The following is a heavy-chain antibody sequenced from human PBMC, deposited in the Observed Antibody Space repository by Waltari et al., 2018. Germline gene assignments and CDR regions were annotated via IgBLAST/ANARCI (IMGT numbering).Heavy chain of an antibody. J-gene: IGHJ5*02. CDR1: GYSISSGYY. CDR2: ISHSGGT. D-gene: IGHD6-13*01. CDR3: ARGAAAGPNWFDP. V-gene: IGHV4-38-2*01. Sequence: QVQLQESGPGLVKPSETLSLTCAVSGYSISSGYYWGWIRQPPGTGLEWIGSISHSGGTYYNQSLQMRITISVGTSKSQCSWKLSSVTAADTAVYYCARGAAAGPNWFDPWGQGTLVTVSS.